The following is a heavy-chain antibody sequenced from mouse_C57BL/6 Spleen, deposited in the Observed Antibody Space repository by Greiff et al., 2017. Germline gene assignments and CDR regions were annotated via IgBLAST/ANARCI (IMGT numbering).Heavy chain of an antibody. J-gene: IGHJ2*01. CDR2: IHPNSGSN. V-gene: IGHV1-64*01. CDR1: GYTFTSYW. CDR3: ARGLLHYFDY. Sequence: QVQLQQPGAELVKPGASVKLSCKASGYTFTSYWMHWVKQRPGQGLEWIGMIHPNSGSNNYNEKFKSKATLTVDKSSSTAYMQLSSLTSEDSAVYYCARGLLHYFDYWGQGTTLTVSS. D-gene: IGHD2-3*01.